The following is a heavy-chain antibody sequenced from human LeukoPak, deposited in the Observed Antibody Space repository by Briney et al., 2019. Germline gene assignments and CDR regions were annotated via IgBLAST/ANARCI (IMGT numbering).Heavy chain of an antibody. CDR3: ARDRIQLPGFPLMDY. V-gene: IGHV1-69*01. CDR2: IIPIFGTA. CDR1: GGTFSSYA. D-gene: IGHD5-18*01. Sequence: ASVKVSCKASGGTFSSYAISWVRRAPGQGLEWMGGIIPIFGTANYAQKFQGRVTITADESTSTAYMELSSLRSEDTAVYYCARDRIQLPGFPLMDYWGQGTLVTVSS. J-gene: IGHJ4*02.